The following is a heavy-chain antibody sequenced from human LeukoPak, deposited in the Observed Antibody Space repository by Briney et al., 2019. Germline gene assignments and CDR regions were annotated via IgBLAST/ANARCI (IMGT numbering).Heavy chain of an antibody. CDR2: ISGSGGST. CDR3: AKGGLWSGYYLFRYYYYYMDV. V-gene: IGHV3-23*01. CDR1: GFTFSSYA. Sequence: GGSLRLSCAASGFTFSSYAMSWVRQAPGKGLEWVSAISGSGGSTYYADSVKGRLTISRDNSKNTLYLQMNSLRAEDTAVYYCAKGGLWSGYYLFRYYYYYMDVWGKGTTVTVSS. J-gene: IGHJ6*03. D-gene: IGHD3-3*01.